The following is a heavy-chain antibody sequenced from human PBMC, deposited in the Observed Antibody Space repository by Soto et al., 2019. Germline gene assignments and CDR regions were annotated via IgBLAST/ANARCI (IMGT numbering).Heavy chain of an antibody. D-gene: IGHD4-4*01. Sequence: PGGSLRLSCAASGFTFSSYAMSWVRQAPGKGLEWVSAISGSGGSTYYADSVKGRFTISRDNSKNTLYLQMNSLRAEDTAVYYCAKDRAVYSNYVFYYYSGMDVWGQGTTVPVS. CDR1: GFTFSSYA. J-gene: IGHJ6*02. CDR3: AKDRAVYSNYVFYYYSGMDV. CDR2: ISGSGGST. V-gene: IGHV3-23*01.